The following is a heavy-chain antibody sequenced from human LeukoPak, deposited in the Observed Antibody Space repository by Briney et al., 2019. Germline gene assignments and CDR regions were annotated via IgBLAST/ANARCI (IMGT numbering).Heavy chain of an antibody. CDR1: GGSISSSSYY. V-gene: IGHV4-61*01. J-gene: IGHJ4*02. CDR2: IYYSGST. CDR3: ARETSLAGFASGLGFNY. Sequence: PSETLSLTCTVSGGSISSSSYYWSWIRQPPGKGLEWIGYIYYSGSTNYNPSLKSRVTISVDTSKNQFSLKLSSVTAADTAVYYCARETSLAGFASGLGFNYWGQGILVTVSS. D-gene: IGHD6-19*01.